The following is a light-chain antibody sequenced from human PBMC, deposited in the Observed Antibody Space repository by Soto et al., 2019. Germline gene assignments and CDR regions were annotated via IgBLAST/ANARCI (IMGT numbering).Light chain of an antibody. J-gene: IGKJ5*01. CDR2: DAS. CDR3: QQRNSWPIT. Sequence: EIVLTHSPATLSFSAGERAALSCRASQSINSYLAWYQQKPGQAPRLLIYDASNRATGIPARFTGSGSGTDFTLTISRLEPQDFAVYYCQQRNSWPITFGQGTRLEIK. V-gene: IGKV3-11*01. CDR1: QSINSY.